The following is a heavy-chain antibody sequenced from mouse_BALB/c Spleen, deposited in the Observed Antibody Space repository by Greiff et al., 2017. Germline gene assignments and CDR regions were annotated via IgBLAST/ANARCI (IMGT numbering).Heavy chain of an antibody. V-gene: IGHV1-15*01. Sequence: VKLQESGAELVRPGASVTLSCKASGYTFTDYEMHWVKQTPVHGLEWIGAIDPETGGTAYNQKFKGKATLTADKSSSTAYMELRSLTSEDSAVYYCTNPPGGWFAYWGQGTLVTVSA. J-gene: IGHJ3*01. CDR3: TNPPGGWFAY. CDR1: GYTFTDYE. CDR2: IDPETGGT.